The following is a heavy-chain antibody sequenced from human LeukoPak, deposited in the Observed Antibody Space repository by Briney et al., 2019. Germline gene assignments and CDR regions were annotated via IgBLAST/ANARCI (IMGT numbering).Heavy chain of an antibody. J-gene: IGHJ4*02. CDR3: ASDARPLSGSYYTSPYY. CDR2: IWYDGSNK. V-gene: IGHV3-33*01. Sequence: GRSLRLSCAASGFTFSSYGMHWVRQAPGKGLEWVAVIWYDGSNKYYADSVKGRFTISRDNSKNTLYLQMNSLRAEDTAVYYCASDARPLSGSYYTSPYYWGQGTLVTVSS. CDR1: GFTFSSYG. D-gene: IGHD3-10*01.